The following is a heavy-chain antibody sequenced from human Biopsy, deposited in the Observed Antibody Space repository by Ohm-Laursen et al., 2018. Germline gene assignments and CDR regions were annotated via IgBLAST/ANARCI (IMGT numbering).Heavy chain of an antibody. D-gene: IGHD6-19*01. J-gene: IGHJ4*02. CDR1: GYTFSGYY. CDR2: INPDSGVT. Sequence: ASVKVSCKASGYTFSGYYMHWVRQAPGQGLEWVGWINPDSGVTNYAQKFQGRVTMTRDTSISTAYMELSRLGSDDTAVYYCARDKYRSWNYFDNWGQGSLVTVSS. CDR3: ARDKYRSWNYFDN. V-gene: IGHV1-2*02.